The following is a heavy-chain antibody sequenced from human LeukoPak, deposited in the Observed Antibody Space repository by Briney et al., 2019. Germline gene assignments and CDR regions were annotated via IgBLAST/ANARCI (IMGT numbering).Heavy chain of an antibody. V-gene: IGHV4-34*01. Sequence: PSETLSLTCAVYGGSFSGYYWSWIRQSPGKGLEWIGEINHSGSTNYNPSLKSRVTISVDTSKNQFSLKLGSVTASDTAVYYCATGGERSRVIRFWGQGTLVTAYS. CDR3: ATGGERSRVIRF. CDR2: INHSGST. D-gene: IGHD3-16*01. CDR1: GGSFSGYY. J-gene: IGHJ4*02.